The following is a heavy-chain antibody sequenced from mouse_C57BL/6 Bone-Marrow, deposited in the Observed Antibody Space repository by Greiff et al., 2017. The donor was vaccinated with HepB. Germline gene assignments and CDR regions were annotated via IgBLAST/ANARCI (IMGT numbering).Heavy chain of an antibody. D-gene: IGHD1-1*01. V-gene: IGHV14-3*01. CDR2: IDPANGNT. J-gene: IGHJ2*01. CDR3: ASPATVVGRNYFDY. Sequence: EVQLVESVAELVRPGASVKLSCTASGFNIKNTYMHWVKQRPEQGLEWIGRIDPANGNTKYAPKFQGKATITADTSSNTAYLQLSSLTSEDTAIYYCASPATVVGRNYFDYWGQGTTLTVSS. CDR1: GFNIKNTY.